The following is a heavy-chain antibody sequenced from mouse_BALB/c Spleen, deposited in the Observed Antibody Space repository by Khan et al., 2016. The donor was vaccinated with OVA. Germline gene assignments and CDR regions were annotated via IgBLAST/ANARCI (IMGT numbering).Heavy chain of an antibody. J-gene: IGHJ4*01. V-gene: IGHV2-6-4*01. CDR3: ARAYYRYDGYYAMDY. Sequence: QVQLKESGPGLVAPSQSLSNTCTVSGFSLSRYNIHWVRQPLGKGLEWLGMIWGGGGTDYNSTLKSRLSISKDNSKSQVFLKMNSLQTDDSAMYYCARAYYRYDGYYAMDYWGQGTSVTVSS. CDR2: IWGGGGT. D-gene: IGHD2-14*01. CDR1: GFSLSRYN.